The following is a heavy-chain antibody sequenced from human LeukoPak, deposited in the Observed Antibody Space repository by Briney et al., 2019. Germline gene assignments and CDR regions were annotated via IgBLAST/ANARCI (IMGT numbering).Heavy chain of an antibody. CDR3: ARVYYDSSGYYYVYFDY. J-gene: IGHJ4*02. CDR2: IKQDGSEK. Sequence: GGSLRLSCAASGFTFSSYWMSWVRQAPGKGLEWVANIKQDGSEKYYVDSVKGRFTISRDNAKNSLYLQMNSLRAEDTAVYYCARVYYDSSGYYYVYFDYWGQGTLVTVSS. V-gene: IGHV3-7*01. D-gene: IGHD3-22*01. CDR1: GFTFSSYW.